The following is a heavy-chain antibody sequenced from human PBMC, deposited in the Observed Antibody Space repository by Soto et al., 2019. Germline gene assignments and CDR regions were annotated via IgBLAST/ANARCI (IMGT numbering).Heavy chain of an antibody. V-gene: IGHV4-59*01. Sequence: SETLSLTCTVSGASIDAYYWTWIRQPPGKGLEWIGYIYYSGSTDYNPSLKSRVTISIDASRTQFSLKLSSVTAADTAVYYFARGLLVRVGYYYYYYGMDVWGQGTTVTVSS. CDR1: GASIDAYY. CDR3: ARGLLVRVGYYYYYYGMDV. D-gene: IGHD6-13*01. J-gene: IGHJ6*02. CDR2: IYYSGST.